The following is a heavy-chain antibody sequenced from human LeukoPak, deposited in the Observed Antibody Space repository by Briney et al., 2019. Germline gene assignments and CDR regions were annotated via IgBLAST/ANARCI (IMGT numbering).Heavy chain of an antibody. D-gene: IGHD5-12*01. V-gene: IGHV4-59*01. CDR2: IYYSGST. Sequence: PSETLSLTCTVSGGSISSYYWSWIRQPPGKGLEWIGYIYYSGSTNYNPSLKSRVTISVDTSKNQFSLKLSSVTAADTAVYYCARTPSGYAITDLWGQGTLVTVSS. CDR3: ARTPSGYAITDL. J-gene: IGHJ4*02. CDR1: GGSISSYY.